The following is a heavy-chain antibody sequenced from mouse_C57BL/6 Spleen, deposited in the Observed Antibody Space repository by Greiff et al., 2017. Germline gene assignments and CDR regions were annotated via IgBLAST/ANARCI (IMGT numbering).Heavy chain of an antibody. CDR2: IDPSDSYT. D-gene: IGHD1-1*01. Sequence: VQLQQSGAELVKPGASVKLSCKASGYTFPSYWMQWVKQRPGQGLEWIGEIDPSDSYTNYNQKFKGKATLTVDTSSSTAYMQLSSLTSEDSAVYYCASYYGSSYVYYWGQGTTLTVSS. CDR3: ASYYGSSYVYY. J-gene: IGHJ2*01. V-gene: IGHV1-50*01. CDR1: GYTFPSYW.